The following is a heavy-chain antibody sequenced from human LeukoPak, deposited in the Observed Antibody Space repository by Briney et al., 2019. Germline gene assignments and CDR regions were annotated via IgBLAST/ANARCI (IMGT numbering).Heavy chain of an antibody. V-gene: IGHV1-2*02. CDR1: GYIFTGYY. Sequence: ASVKVSCKASGYIFTGYYMHWVRQAPGQGLEWMGWINPNSGGTNYAQKFQGRVTMTRDTSINTAYMELNRLRSDDTAVYYCARGDYYDTSSLSYGMDVWGQGTTVTVSS. J-gene: IGHJ6*02. CDR3: ARGDYYDTSSLSYGMDV. D-gene: IGHD3-22*01. CDR2: INPNSGGT.